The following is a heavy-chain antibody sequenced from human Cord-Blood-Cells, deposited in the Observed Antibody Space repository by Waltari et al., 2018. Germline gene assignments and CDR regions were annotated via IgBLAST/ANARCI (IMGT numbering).Heavy chain of an antibody. J-gene: IGHJ5*02. CDR3: ARDNSSSWYDNWFDP. D-gene: IGHD6-13*01. V-gene: IGHV1-2*02. Sequence: QVQLVQSGAEVKKPGASVKVSCKASGYTFTGYYMHWVRQAPGQGLEWMGWNNPNSGGTNNAQKFQGRVTMTRDTSISTAYMELSRLRSDDTAVYYCARDNSSSWYDNWFDPWGQGTLVTVSS. CDR1: GYTFTGYY. CDR2: NNPNSGGT.